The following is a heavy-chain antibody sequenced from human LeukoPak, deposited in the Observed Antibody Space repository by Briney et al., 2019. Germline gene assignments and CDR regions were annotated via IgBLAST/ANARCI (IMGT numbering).Heavy chain of an antibody. D-gene: IGHD6-19*01. V-gene: IGHV3-30*02. CDR1: GFSFSNYG. CDR2: IRFDGTNK. J-gene: IGHJ4*02. CDR3: ARDRGSGWYSAFDY. Sequence: GGSLRLSCAAAGFSFSNYGMHWVRQAPGKGLEWVAFIRFDGTNKFYADSVKGRFTISRDNAKNSLYLQMNSLRAEDTAVYYCARDRGSGWYSAFDYWGQGTLVTVSS.